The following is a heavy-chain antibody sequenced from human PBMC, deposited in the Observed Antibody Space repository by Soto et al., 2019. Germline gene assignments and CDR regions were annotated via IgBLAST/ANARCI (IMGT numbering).Heavy chain of an antibody. CDR2: SIPIFGTA. Sequence: QVQLVQSGAEVKKPGSSVKVSCKASGGTFNNYPITWVRQAPGQGLEWMGGSIPIFGTANYAQKFQGRVTITVDESTSTAYMGLSSLRSEDTAVYYCARGRGYSGDDHYYYFDMDVWRQGTTVTVSS. CDR3: ARGRGYSGDDHYYYFDMDV. J-gene: IGHJ6*02. CDR1: GGTFNNYP. D-gene: IGHD5-12*01. V-gene: IGHV1-69*01.